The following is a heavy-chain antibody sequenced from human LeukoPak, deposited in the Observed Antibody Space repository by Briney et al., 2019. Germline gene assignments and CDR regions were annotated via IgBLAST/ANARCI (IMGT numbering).Heavy chain of an antibody. CDR2: ISYDGSNK. CDR1: GFTFSSYG. J-gene: IGHJ4*02. Sequence: GRSLRLSCAASGFTFSSYGMHWVRQAPGKGLEWVAVISYDGSNKYYADSVKGRFTISRDNSKNTLYLQMNSLRAEDTAVYYCARGLYYYDSSGYIGWGQGTLVTVSS. V-gene: IGHV3-30*03. CDR3: ARGLYYYDSSGYIG. D-gene: IGHD3-22*01.